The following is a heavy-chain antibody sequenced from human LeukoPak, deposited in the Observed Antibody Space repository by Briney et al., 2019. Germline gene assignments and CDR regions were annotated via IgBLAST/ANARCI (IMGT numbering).Heavy chain of an antibody. CDR1: GGSFSGYY. V-gene: IGHV4-34*01. CDR3: ATDGGGYGSGTYPL. CDR2: INHSGST. Sequence: PSETLSLTCAVYGGSFSGYYWSWIRQPPGKGLEWIGEINHSGSTNYNPSLKSRVTISLDTPNNQFSLKLTSVTAADTAVYYCATDGGGYGSGTYPLWGQGTLVTVSS. J-gene: IGHJ4*02. D-gene: IGHD3-10*01.